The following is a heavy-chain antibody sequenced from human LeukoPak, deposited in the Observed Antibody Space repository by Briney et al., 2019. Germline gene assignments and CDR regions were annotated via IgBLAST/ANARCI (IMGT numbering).Heavy chain of an antibody. CDR3: TTLGDYYDSSGYTLIGDYYYGMDV. CDR1: GFTFSNAW. J-gene: IGHJ6*02. CDR2: IKSKTDGWTT. Sequence: GVSLRLSCAASGFTFSNAWMSWVRQAPGKGLEWVGRIKSKTDGWTTDYAAPVKGRFTISRDDSKNALYLQMNSLKTEDTAVYYCTTLGDYYDSSGYTLIGDYYYGMDVWGQGTTVTVSS. D-gene: IGHD3-22*01. V-gene: IGHV3-15*01.